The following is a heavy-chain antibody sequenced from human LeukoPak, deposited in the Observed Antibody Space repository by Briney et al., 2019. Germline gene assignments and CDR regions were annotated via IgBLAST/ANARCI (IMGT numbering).Heavy chain of an antibody. CDR2: ISWNSGSI. CDR3: AKDMGVVPAATGDY. V-gene: IGHV3-9*03. Sequence: GRSLRLSCAASGFTFHDYAMNWVRQAPGKGLEWVSGISWNSGSIGYADPVKGRFTISRDNAKNSLYLQMNSLRAEDMALYYCAKDMGVVPAATGDYGGQGTLVTVSS. J-gene: IGHJ4*02. D-gene: IGHD2-2*01. CDR1: GFTFHDYA.